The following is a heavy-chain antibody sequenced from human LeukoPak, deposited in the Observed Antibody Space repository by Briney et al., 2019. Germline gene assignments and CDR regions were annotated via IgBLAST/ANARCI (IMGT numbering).Heavy chain of an antibody. CDR1: GFTFSTYW. Sequence: GGSLRLSCSASGFTFSTYWMSWVRQAPGKGLEWVANMRRDGNEIYYLDSVRGRFTISRDNAKNSLYLQMNSLRAEDTAVYYCAKDHHPIDCSSTSCYFGAFDYWGQGTLVTVSS. J-gene: IGHJ4*02. CDR2: MRRDGNEI. CDR3: AKDHHPIDCSSTSCYFGAFDY. D-gene: IGHD2-2*01. V-gene: IGHV3-7*03.